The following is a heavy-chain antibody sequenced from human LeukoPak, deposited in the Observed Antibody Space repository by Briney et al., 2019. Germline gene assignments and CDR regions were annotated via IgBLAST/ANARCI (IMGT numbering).Heavy chain of an antibody. CDR1: GFTFSDYF. CDR2: ISSSGSTI. Sequence: GGSLRLSCAASGFTFSDYFMSWIRQAPGKGLEWVSYISSSGSTIYYADSVKGRFTISRDNAKNSLYLQMNSLRAEDTAVYYCARVKQLATYYDFWSGYSGYYFDYWGQGTLVTVSS. J-gene: IGHJ4*02. D-gene: IGHD3-3*01. CDR3: ARVKQLATYYDFWSGYSGYYFDY. V-gene: IGHV3-11*01.